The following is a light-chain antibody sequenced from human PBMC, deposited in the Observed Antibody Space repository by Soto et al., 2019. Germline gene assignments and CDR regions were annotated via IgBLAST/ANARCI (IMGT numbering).Light chain of an antibody. CDR3: QQTYTTPTWT. Sequence: DIQMTQSPSSLSASVGDRVTITCRASQSISRYLNWYQQKPGKAPRLLIYIASTLQSGVPSRFSGSGSGTDFTLTITNLQREDFATYYCQQTYTTPTWTFGPGTKVDIK. V-gene: IGKV1-39*01. CDR2: IAS. CDR1: QSISRY. J-gene: IGKJ1*01.